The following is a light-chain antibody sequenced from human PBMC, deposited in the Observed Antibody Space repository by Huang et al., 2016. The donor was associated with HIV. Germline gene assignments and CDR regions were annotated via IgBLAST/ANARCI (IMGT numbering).Light chain of an antibody. CDR2: DAS. CDR1: QDSINY. Sequence: DIRMTQSPSSLSATVGDRVTITCQASQDSINYLSWYQQKPGKAPKVLIYDASNLEAGVPSRFSGGGAGTDFTLTISSLQPEDIATYFCQQYDSFPFTFGQGTKLDIK. V-gene: IGKV1-33*01. CDR3: QQYDSFPFT. J-gene: IGKJ2*01.